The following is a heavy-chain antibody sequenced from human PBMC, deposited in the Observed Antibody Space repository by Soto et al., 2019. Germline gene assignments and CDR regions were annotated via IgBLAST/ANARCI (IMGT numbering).Heavy chain of an antibody. V-gene: IGHV5-51*01. CDR3: ARQGYCSSTACYTVDY. Sequence: GESLKISCKGSGYSFTNYWIGWVRQMPGKGLEWMGIIYPGDSNTRYSPSFQGQVTISADKSISTTYLQWSSLKASDTAMYYCARQGYCSSTACYTVDYWGQGTLVTVSS. CDR1: GYSFTNYW. J-gene: IGHJ4*02. D-gene: IGHD2-2*02. CDR2: IYPGDSNT.